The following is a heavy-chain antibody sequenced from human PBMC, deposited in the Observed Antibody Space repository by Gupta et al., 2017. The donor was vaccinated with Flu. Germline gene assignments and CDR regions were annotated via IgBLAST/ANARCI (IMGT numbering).Heavy chain of an antibody. Sequence: SWGRQVRGHGLEWLGSITPNFGTLYYAQDFQGRLSITANEVTGTVYMDLSSLRSEDTAVYYCARNRLRHTSTWEPDNWFDPWGQGVLVTVSS. V-gene: IGHV1-69*15. D-gene: IGHD1-26*01. CDR3: ARNRLRHTSTWEPDNWFDP. J-gene: IGHJ5*02. CDR2: ITPNFGTL.